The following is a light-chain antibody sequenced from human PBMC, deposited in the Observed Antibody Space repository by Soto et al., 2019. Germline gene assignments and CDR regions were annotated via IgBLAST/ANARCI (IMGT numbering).Light chain of an antibody. Sequence: EIVLTQSPGTLSLSPGERATLSCRASQSVTSSYLTWYQQKPGQAPSLLIYSASSRATGIPDRFSGSGSGTDFTLTISRLEPEDFAVYYCQQYGSSYTFGQGTTVEIK. V-gene: IGKV3-20*01. J-gene: IGKJ2*01. CDR2: SAS. CDR3: QQYGSSYT. CDR1: QSVTSSY.